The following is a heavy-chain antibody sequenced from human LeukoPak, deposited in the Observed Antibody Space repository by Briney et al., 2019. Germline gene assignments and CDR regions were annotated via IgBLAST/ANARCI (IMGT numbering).Heavy chain of an antibody. Sequence: GASVKVSCKPSGYTFTSYAMHWVRQTPGQRLEWMGWINAGNGNTKYSQKFQGRVTITRDTSASTAYMELSSLRSEDTAVYYCARDSVVVVAATWANWFDPWGQGTLVTVSS. D-gene: IGHD2-15*01. CDR1: GYTFTSYA. V-gene: IGHV1-3*01. CDR2: INAGNGNT. J-gene: IGHJ5*02. CDR3: ARDSVVVVAATWANWFDP.